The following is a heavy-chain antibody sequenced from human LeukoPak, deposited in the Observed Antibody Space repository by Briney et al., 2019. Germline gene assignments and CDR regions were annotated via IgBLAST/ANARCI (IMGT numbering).Heavy chain of an antibody. Sequence: ASVKVSCKVSGYTLTELSMHWVRQAPGKGLEWMGGFDPEDGETIYAQKFQGRVTMTEDTSTDTAYMELSSLRSEDTAVYYCARALPNSYCSSTSCPPDWFDPWGQGTLVTVSS. J-gene: IGHJ5*02. D-gene: IGHD2-2*01. CDR2: FDPEDGET. V-gene: IGHV1-24*01. CDR3: ARALPNSYCSSTSCPPDWFDP. CDR1: GYTLTELS.